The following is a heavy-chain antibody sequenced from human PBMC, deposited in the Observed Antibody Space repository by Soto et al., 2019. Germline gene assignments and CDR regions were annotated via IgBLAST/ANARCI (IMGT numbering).Heavy chain of an antibody. CDR3: ARHDNMTLGSQSLDS. J-gene: IGHJ5*02. V-gene: IGHV4-59*08. CDR1: AGSISSSY. D-gene: IGHD1-1*01. Sequence: SETLSLTCTVSAGSISSSYWSWIPQPPGKGLEWIGYIYDSGSTYYNSSLKSRVTMSVDTSKNQFSLKLSSVTAADTAVYYCARHDNMTLGSQSLDSWGPGTLVT. CDR2: IYDSGST.